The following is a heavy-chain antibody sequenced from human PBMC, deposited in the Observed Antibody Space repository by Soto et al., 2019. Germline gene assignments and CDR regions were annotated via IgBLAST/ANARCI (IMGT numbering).Heavy chain of an antibody. CDR3: AREDNVYYGMDV. J-gene: IGHJ6*02. V-gene: IGHV1-46*01. Sequence: GASVKVSCKASGYTFTTYYMHWVRQAPGQGPEWMGVIKPSGGTTTYAQNFQGRVTMTRDTSTSTVYMELSSLRSEDTAVYYCAREDNVYYGMDVWGQGTTVTVSS. CDR1: GYTFTTYY. CDR2: IKPSGGTT. D-gene: IGHD1-1*01.